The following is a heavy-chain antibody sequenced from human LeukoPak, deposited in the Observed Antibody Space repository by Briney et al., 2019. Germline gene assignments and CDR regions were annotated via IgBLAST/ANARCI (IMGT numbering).Heavy chain of an antibody. V-gene: IGHV1-69*04. CDR1: GGTFSSYA. D-gene: IGHD3/OR15-3a*01. CDR2: IIPILGIA. J-gene: IGHJ4*02. Sequence: SVKVSCKASGGTFSSYAISWVRQAPGQGLEWMGRIIPILGIANYARKFQGRVTITADKSTSSAYMELSSLRSEDTAVYYCARVGEDWTGGGFDYWGQGTLVTVSS. CDR3: ARVGEDWTGGGFDY.